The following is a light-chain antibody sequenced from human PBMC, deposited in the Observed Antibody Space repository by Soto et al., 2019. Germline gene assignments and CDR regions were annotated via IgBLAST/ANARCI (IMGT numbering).Light chain of an antibody. CDR3: QQYGSSLYT. CDR2: DAS. Sequence: EIVLTQSPATLSLSPGERATLSCGASQSVPYNYLAWYQQKPGLAPRVLIYDASTRATGSPHRFSGSGSGTDFTLTISRLEPEDFGVYYCQQYGSSLYTFGQGTKLEIK. J-gene: IGKJ2*01. V-gene: IGKV3D-20*01. CDR1: QSVPYNY.